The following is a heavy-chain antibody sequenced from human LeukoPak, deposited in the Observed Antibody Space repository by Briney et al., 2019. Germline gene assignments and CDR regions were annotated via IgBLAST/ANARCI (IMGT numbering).Heavy chain of an antibody. Sequence: PGGSLRLSCAASGFTFTPYAMSWVRQAPGKGLEWVAGIGGVGDRTNYADSVKGWFTISRDNSKDTLFLQMNSLKAEDTAVYYCAKASRQAAVASPLDYWGQGTLVTVSS. CDR3: AKASRQAAVASPLDY. CDR1: GFTFTPYA. D-gene: IGHD6-19*01. V-gene: IGHV3-23*01. J-gene: IGHJ4*02. CDR2: IGGVGDRT.